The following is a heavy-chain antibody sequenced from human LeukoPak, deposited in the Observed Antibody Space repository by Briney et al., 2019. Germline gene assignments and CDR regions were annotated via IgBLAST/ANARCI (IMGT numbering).Heavy chain of an antibody. CDR1: RAIVTSYA. V-gene: IGHV1-69*06. Sequence: ASVKLSCKASRAIVTSYAISWVRQAPGHRLEWMGGIIPIFGTANYAHKLHGRGTVTAATSTTTAYMELSSLRSEDTAVYCCARIVDSSGWYGYFDLWGRGTLVTVSS. J-gene: IGHJ2*01. CDR2: IIPIFGTA. CDR3: ARIVDSSGWYGYFDL. D-gene: IGHD6-19*01.